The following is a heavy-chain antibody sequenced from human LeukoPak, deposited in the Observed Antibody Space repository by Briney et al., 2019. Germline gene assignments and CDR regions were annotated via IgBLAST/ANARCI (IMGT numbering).Heavy chain of an antibody. Sequence: SETLSLTCAVYARSYSGYYWSWIRQPPGKGLEWIGEINHSGSTNYNPSLKSRVTISVDTSKNQFSLKLSSVTAADTAVYYCARGSRYSSGPPSRFDPWGQGTLVTVSS. CDR3: ARGSRYSSGPPSRFDP. J-gene: IGHJ5*02. V-gene: IGHV4-34*01. D-gene: IGHD6-19*01. CDR1: ARSYSGYY. CDR2: INHSGST.